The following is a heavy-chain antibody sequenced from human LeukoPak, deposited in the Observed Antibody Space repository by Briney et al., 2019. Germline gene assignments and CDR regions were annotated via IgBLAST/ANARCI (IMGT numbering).Heavy chain of an antibody. V-gene: IGHV3-23*01. CDR2: ISGSGGST. CDR1: GFTFSNYW. Sequence: PGGSLRLSCAASGFTFSNYWMSWVRQAPGKGLEWVSAISGSGGSTYYADSVKGRFTISRDNSKNTLYLQMNSLRAEDTAVYYCAKAESLYDFWSTFDYWGQGTLVTVSS. D-gene: IGHD3-3*01. CDR3: AKAESLYDFWSTFDY. J-gene: IGHJ4*02.